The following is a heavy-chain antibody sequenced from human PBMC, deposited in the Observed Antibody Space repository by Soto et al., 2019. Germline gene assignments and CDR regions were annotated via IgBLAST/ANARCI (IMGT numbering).Heavy chain of an antibody. D-gene: IGHD6-6*01. V-gene: IGHV4-59*12. Sequence: LTCTVSGGSISSYYWSWIRQPPGKTLEWIGYIYNSGSTNYNPSLKSRVTISVDTSKNQFSLQLNSVTPEDTAVYYCARGPIAARNWFDPWGQGTLVTVSS. J-gene: IGHJ5*02. CDR1: GGSISSYY. CDR3: ARGPIAARNWFDP. CDR2: IYNSGST.